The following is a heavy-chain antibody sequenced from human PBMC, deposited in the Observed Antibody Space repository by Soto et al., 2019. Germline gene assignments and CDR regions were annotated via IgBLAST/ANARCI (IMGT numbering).Heavy chain of an antibody. V-gene: IGHV4-34*09. D-gene: IGHD1-26*01. CDR2: INHSGST. CDR3: ARDPRVGAIGYYYYGSDV. Sequence: SRIRKNPGKGLEWIGEINHSGSTYYNPSLKSRVTISVDTSKNQFSLKLSSVTAADTAVYYCARDPRVGAIGYYYYGSDVWRNGTSVTGSP. J-gene: IGHJ6*01.